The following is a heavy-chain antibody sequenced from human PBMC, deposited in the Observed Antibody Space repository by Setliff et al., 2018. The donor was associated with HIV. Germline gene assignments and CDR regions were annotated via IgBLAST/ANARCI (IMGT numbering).Heavy chain of an antibody. Sequence: PGGSLRLSCAASGFTFSDYYMSWIRQAPGKGLEWVSYITSSGSTIYYADSVKGRFTISRDNAKSSLYLQMNSLRAEDTAVYYCARDGSVSNTYYYYMDVWGKGTTVTVSS. CDR2: ITSSGSTI. V-gene: IGHV3-11*04. J-gene: IGHJ6*03. CDR1: GFTFSDYY. CDR3: ARDGSVSNTYYYYMDV. D-gene: IGHD1-26*01.